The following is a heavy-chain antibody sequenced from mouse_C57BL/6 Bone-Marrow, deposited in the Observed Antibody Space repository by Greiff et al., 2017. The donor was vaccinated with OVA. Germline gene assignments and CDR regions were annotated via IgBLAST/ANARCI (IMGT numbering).Heavy chain of an antibody. J-gene: IGHJ3*01. D-gene: IGHD1-1*01. V-gene: IGHV5-12*01. CDR1: GFTFSDYY. Sequence: DVKLVESGGGLVQPGGSLKLSCAASGFTFSDYYMYWVRQTPEKRLEWVAYISNGGGSPYYPDTVKGRFTISRDNAKNTLYLQMSRLKSEDTAMYYCARQDYYGTPFAYWGQGTLVTVSA. CDR3: ARQDYYGTPFAY. CDR2: ISNGGGSP.